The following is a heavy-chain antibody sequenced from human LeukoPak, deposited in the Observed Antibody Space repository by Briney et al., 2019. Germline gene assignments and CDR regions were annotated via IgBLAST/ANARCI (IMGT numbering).Heavy chain of an antibody. CDR3: ARSGIGRGFDI. V-gene: IGHV3-74*01. D-gene: IGHD2/OR15-2a*01. Sequence: GGSLRLSCAASAFSMNDFWMHWVRQGPGKGLEWISRINKDATITTYADSVKGRFTVSRDNVKNMVYLDMNGLRGDDTAVYYCARSGIGRGFDIWGRGATVTVSS. CDR1: AFSMNDFW. CDR2: INKDATIT. J-gene: IGHJ3*02.